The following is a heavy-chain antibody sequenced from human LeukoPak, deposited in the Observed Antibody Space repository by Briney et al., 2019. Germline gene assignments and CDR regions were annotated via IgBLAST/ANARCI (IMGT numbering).Heavy chain of an antibody. CDR1: GFTFTTYS. CDR3: VRDRLTGLMSTLTPA. V-gene: IGHV3-21*01. CDR2: IGSLSTYT. J-gene: IGHJ5*02. D-gene: IGHD4-11*01. Sequence: GGSLRLSCEASGFTFTTYSMTWVRQAPGKGLEWVSYIGSLSTYTHYADSVKGRFTISRDNDKKLLYLQMNSLRVEDTAVYYCVRDRLTGLMSTLTPAWGQGTLVTVSS.